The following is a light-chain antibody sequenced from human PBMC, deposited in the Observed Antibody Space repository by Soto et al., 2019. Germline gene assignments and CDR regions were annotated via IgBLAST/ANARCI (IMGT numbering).Light chain of an antibody. CDR1: RRVXSN. Sequence: IVLTQSPATLSVSPGERATLSCRASRRVXSNLVWYQQKPGQPPRLLXDSASGRATGSPDRLSGSGSGTDFTLTISSLEPEDSAVYYCQQYGSATRTFGQGTKVDIK. CDR2: SAS. CDR3: QQYGSATRT. J-gene: IGKJ1*01. V-gene: IGKV3-20*01.